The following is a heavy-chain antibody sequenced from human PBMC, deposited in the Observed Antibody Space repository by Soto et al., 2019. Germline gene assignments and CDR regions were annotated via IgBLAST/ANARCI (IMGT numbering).Heavy chain of an antibody. D-gene: IGHD5-18*01. CDR3: TTATTYSYGYTSYYFDY. V-gene: IGHV3-15*01. CDR1: GFTSTNAC. CDR2: IKSKTDGGTT. Sequence: GGSLRLSCAASGFTSTNACMSWVRQAPGKGLEWVGRIKSKTDGGTTDYAAPVKGRFTLSRDDSKNTLYLQMNSLKTEDTAVYYCTTATTYSYGYTSYYFDYWGQGALVTVSS. J-gene: IGHJ4*02.